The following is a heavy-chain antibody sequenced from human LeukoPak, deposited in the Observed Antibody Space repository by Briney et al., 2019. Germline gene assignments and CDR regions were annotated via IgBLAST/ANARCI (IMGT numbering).Heavy chain of an antibody. CDR2: IIPILGIA. CDR1: GGTFSSYA. V-gene: IGHV1-69*04. D-gene: IGHD2-2*01. J-gene: IGHJ4*02. CDR3: ATVVPAAYFDY. Sequence: ASVKVSCKASGGTFSSYAISWVRQAPGQGLEWMGRIIPILGIANYAQKFQGRVTITADKSTSTAYMELGSLRSEDTAVYYCATVVPAAYFDYWGQGTLVTVSS.